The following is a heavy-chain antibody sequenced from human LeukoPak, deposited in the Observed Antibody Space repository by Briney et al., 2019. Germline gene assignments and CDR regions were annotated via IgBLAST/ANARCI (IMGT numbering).Heavy chain of an antibody. CDR1: GFTFSSYE. J-gene: IGHJ6*03. D-gene: IGHD4-11*01. V-gene: IGHV3-48*03. CDR3: ARADYSKSSGPNYYYYMDV. Sequence: GGSLRLSCAASGFTFSSYEMNWVRQAPGKGLEWVSYISSSRSTIYYADSVKGRFTISRDNAKNSLYLQMNSLRAEDTAVYYCARADYSKSSGPNYYYYMDVWGKGTTVIVSS. CDR2: ISSSRSTI.